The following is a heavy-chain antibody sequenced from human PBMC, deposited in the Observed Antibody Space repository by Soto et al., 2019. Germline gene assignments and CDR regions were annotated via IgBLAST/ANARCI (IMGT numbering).Heavy chain of an antibody. CDR1: GFTFSSYA. CDR3: AKGDFGVDVLYYYYYGMAV. V-gene: IGHV3-23*01. Sequence: GGSLRLSCAASGFTFSSYAMSWVRQAPGKGLEWVSAISGSGGSTYYADSVKGRFTISRDNSKNTLYLQMNSLRAEDTAVYYCAKGDFGVDVLYYYYYGMAVWGQGTKVTVSS. D-gene: IGHD3-3*01. CDR2: ISGSGGST. J-gene: IGHJ6*02.